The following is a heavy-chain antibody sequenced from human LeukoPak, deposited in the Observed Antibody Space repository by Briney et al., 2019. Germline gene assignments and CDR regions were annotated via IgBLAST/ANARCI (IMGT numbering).Heavy chain of an antibody. Sequence: PGGSLRLSCAASAFTFRSHGMTWVRQAPGKGLEWVSAISGSGANTYYADSAKGRFTISRDNSKNTLYLQISSLRAEDTALYYCAKLGPAGYSSAWADYWGQGTLVIVSS. V-gene: IGHV3-23*01. CDR3: AKLGPAGYSSAWADY. D-gene: IGHD6-19*01. CDR1: AFTFRSHG. J-gene: IGHJ4*02. CDR2: ISGSGANT.